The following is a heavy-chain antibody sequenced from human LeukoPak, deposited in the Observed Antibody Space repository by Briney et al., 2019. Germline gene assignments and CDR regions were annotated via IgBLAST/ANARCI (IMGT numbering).Heavy chain of an antibody. CDR3: ARDYGSGSHFDL. CDR1: GFTFSSYS. J-gene: IGHJ4*02. Sequence: GGSLRLSCAVSGFTFSSYSMTWVRQAPGKGLEWVSYISSTSSTVYYADSVKGRFTISRDDTRNSLYLEINSLRAEDTAVYYCARDYGSGSHFDLWGQGTLVTVFS. CDR2: ISSTSSTV. V-gene: IGHV3-48*04. D-gene: IGHD3-10*01.